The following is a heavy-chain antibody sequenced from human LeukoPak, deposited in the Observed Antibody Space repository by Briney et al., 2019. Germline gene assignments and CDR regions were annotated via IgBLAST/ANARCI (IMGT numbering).Heavy chain of an antibody. D-gene: IGHD4-17*01. J-gene: IGHJ4*02. Sequence: ETQSLTCTVSGGAITGYYWSWIRQPPGKGLEWIGYIYYSGSTNYNPSLKSRVPLSVGTSKKQFSLKLSSVTAADTAVYYCARGRPPHDYGTLFDYWGQGPLLPVSS. V-gene: IGHV4-59*01. CDR3: ARGRPPHDYGTLFDY. CDR1: GGAITGYY. CDR2: IYYSGST.